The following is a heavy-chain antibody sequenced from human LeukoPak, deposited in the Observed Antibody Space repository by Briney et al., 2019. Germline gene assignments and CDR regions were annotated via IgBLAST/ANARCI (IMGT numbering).Heavy chain of an antibody. CDR2: MNPNSGNT. Sequence: GASVKVSCKASGYTFTSYDINWVRQATGQGLEWMGWMNPNSGNTGYAQKFQGRVTMTRNTSISTAYMELSSLRSEDTAVYYCARSIAVAGRWYYWGQGTLVTVSS. CDR1: GYTFTSYD. V-gene: IGHV1-8*01. D-gene: IGHD6-19*01. J-gene: IGHJ4*02. CDR3: ARSIAVAGRWYY.